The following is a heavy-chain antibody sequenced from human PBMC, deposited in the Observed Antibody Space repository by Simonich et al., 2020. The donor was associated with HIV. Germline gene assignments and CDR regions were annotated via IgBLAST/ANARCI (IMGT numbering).Heavy chain of an antibody. V-gene: IGHV3-21*01. CDR3: ARDGRKGSSTSCSDY. CDR1: GFTFSSYS. J-gene: IGHJ4*02. D-gene: IGHD2-2*01. CDR2: ISSSSSYI. Sequence: EVQLVESGGGLVKPGGSLRLSCAASGFTFSSYSMNWVRQAPGKGLEGVSSISSSSSYIYYADSVKGRFTISRDNAKNSLYLQMNSLRAEDTAVYYCARDGRKGSSTSCSDYWGQGTLVTVSS.